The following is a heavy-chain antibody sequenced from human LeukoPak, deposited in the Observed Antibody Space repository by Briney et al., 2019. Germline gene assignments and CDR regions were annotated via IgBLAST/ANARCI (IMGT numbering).Heavy chain of an antibody. CDR2: IYYSGST. V-gene: IGHV4-39*01. J-gene: IGHJ4*02. CDR3: ASRSSGWYAGSFDY. Sequence: SETLSLTCTVSGGSISSSSYYWGWIRQPPGKGLEWIGSIYYSGSTYYNPSLKSRVTISVDTPKNQFSLKLSSVTAADTAVYYCASRSSGWYAGSFDYWGQGTLVTVSS. CDR1: GGSISSSSYY. D-gene: IGHD6-19*01.